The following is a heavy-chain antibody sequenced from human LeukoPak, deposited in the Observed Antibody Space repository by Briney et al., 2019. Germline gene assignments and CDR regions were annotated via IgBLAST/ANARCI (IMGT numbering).Heavy chain of an antibody. D-gene: IGHD3-22*01. CDR1: GFTFSSYG. J-gene: IGHJ4*02. CDR3: ARDSGYYRAPKYYFDY. CDR2: IWYDGSNK. Sequence: GGSLRLSCAASGFTFSSYGTHWVRQAPGKGLEWVAVIWYDGSNKYYADSVKGRFTISRDNSKNTLYLQMNSLRAEDTAVYYCARDSGYYRAPKYYFDYWGQGTLVTVSS. V-gene: IGHV3-33*01.